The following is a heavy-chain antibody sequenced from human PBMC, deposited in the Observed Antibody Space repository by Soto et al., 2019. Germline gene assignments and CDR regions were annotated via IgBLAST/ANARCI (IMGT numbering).Heavy chain of an antibody. V-gene: IGHV1-2*02. Sequence: ASVKVSCKASGYTFTGYYMHWVRQAPGQGLEWMGWINPNSGGTNYAQKFQGRVTMTRDTSISTAYMELSRLRSDDTAVYYCARDYYYDSSGYTREVYYFDYWGQGTLVTVSS. CDR3: ARDYYYDSSGYTREVYYFDY. J-gene: IGHJ4*02. CDR1: GYTFTGYY. CDR2: INPNSGGT. D-gene: IGHD3-22*01.